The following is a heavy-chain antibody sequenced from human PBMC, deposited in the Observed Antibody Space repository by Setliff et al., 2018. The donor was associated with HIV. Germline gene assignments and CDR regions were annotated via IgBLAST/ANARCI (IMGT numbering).Heavy chain of an antibody. CDR2: IIPIFGTA. CDR3: VGRLTYYDFWSGFYNY. J-gene: IGHJ4*02. Sequence: RASVKVSCKASGGTFSSYAISWVRQAPGQGLEWMGGIIPIFGTANYAQKFQGRVTITADESTSTAYMELSSLRSEDTAVYYCVGRLTYYDFWSGFYNYWGQGTLVTVSS. CDR1: GGTFSSYA. D-gene: IGHD3-3*01. V-gene: IGHV1-69*13.